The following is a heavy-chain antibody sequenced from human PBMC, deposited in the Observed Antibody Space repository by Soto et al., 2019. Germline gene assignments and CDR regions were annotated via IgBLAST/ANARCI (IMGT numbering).Heavy chain of an antibody. CDR2: IYYGGSA. V-gene: IGHV4-31*03. CDR1: SGSITRGDNY. D-gene: IGHD3-3*01. CDR3: ARGWSGGLNDALDI. Sequence: VLLQESGPRLVKPSQTLSLTCTVSSGSITRGDNYWSWIRQHPGKGLEWIGNIYYGGSAYYSPSLKGRLTISLDTSTNQFSLNLSSVTAADTAVYYCARGWSGGLNDALDIWGQGSMVAVSS. J-gene: IGHJ3*02.